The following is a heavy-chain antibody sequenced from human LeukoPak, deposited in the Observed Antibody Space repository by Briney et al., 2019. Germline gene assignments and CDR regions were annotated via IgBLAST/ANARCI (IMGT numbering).Heavy chain of an antibody. D-gene: IGHD3-22*01. CDR1: GFTFSSYA. V-gene: IGHV3-30-3*01. Sequence: GGSLRLSCAASGFTFSSYAMHWVRQAPGKGLEWVAVISYDGSNKYYADSVKGRFTISRDNSKNTLYLQMNSLRAEDTAVCYCARVRYYYDSSGYAVDYWGQGTLVTVSS. J-gene: IGHJ4*02. CDR3: ARVRYYYDSSGYAVDY. CDR2: ISYDGSNK.